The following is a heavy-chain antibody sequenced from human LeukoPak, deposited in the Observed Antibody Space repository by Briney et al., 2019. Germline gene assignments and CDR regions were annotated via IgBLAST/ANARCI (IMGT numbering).Heavy chain of an antibody. Sequence: ASVKVSCKASGYTFTTYAMNWVRQAPGQGLDGMGYINTAVGNPTYAQDFTGRFLFSVDTSVSTAYLQITNLTAEDTALYYCASRTYSYGLSPWGQGTLVTVS. D-gene: IGHD2-15*01. CDR2: INTAVGNP. V-gene: IGHV7-4-1*02. J-gene: IGHJ5*02. CDR3: ASRTYSYGLSP. CDR1: GYTFTTYA.